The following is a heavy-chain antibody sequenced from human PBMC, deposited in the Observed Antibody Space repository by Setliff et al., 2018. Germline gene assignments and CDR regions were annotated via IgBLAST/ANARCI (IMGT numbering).Heavy chain of an antibody. J-gene: IGHJ3*02. V-gene: IGHV3-7*03. Sequence: PGGSLRLSCAASGFTFSNYWMNWVRQAPGKGLEWVANVNQDGSEKYYVDSVKGRFTISRDNARNSLYLQMNSLRAEDTAVYYCARPKSLVFDIWGPGTMVTVSS. CDR1: GFTFSNYW. CDR2: VNQDGSEK. CDR3: ARPKSLVFDI.